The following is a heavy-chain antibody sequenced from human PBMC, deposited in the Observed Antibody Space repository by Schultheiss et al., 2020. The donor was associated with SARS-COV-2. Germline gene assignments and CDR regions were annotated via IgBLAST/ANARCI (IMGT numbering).Heavy chain of an antibody. Sequence: ASVKVSCKVSGYTLTELSMHWVRQAPGKGLEWMGGFDPEDGETIYAQKFQGRVTMTRDTSISTAYMELNSLTSDDTAVYYCARDIAARVAGSLPAWFDPWGQGTLVTVSS. CDR3: ARDIAARVAGSLPAWFDP. CDR1: GYTLTELS. J-gene: IGHJ5*02. V-gene: IGHV1-24*01. CDR2: FDPEDGET. D-gene: IGHD6-19*01.